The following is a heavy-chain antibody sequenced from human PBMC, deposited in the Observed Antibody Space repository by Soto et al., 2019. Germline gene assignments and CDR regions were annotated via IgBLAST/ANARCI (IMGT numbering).Heavy chain of an antibody. D-gene: IGHD1-7*01. Sequence: PGGSLRLSCAASGFTFSSYAMHWVRQAPGKGLEWVAVISYDGSNKYYADSVKGRFTISRDNSKNTLYLQMNSLRAEDTAVYYCAREGGYNWNYVPSYYYYGMDVWGQGTTVTVS. CDR2: ISYDGSNK. J-gene: IGHJ6*02. CDR3: AREGGYNWNYVPSYYYYGMDV. CDR1: GFTFSSYA. V-gene: IGHV3-30-3*01.